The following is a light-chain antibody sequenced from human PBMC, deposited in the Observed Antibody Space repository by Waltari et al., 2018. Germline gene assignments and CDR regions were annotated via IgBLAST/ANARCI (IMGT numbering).Light chain of an antibody. CDR1: SSDVGRYNL. CDR3: CSYAGDMTYV. CDR2: EGS. Sequence: QSALTQPASVSGSPGQSITISCTGTSSDVGRYNLVSWYQLHPGKAPKLIIYEGSKRPSGVPNRFSGSKSGDTSSLTISGLQAEDEADFYCCSYAGDMTYVFGSGTTVSVL. J-gene: IGLJ1*01. V-gene: IGLV2-23*01.